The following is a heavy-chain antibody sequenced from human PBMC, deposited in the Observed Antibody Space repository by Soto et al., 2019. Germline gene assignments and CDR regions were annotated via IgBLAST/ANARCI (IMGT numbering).Heavy chain of an antibody. CDR3: ARDDSSGSYYYYGMDV. CDR2: IIPIFGTA. V-gene: IGHV1-69*06. Sequence: QVQLVQSGAEVQKPGSSVKVSCKASGGTFSSYAISWVRQAPGQGLEWMGGIIPIFGTANYAQKFQGRVTITADKSTSTAYMELSSLRSEDTAVYYCARDDSSGSYYYYGMDVWGQGTTVTVSS. J-gene: IGHJ6*02. D-gene: IGHD3-22*01. CDR1: GGTFSSYA.